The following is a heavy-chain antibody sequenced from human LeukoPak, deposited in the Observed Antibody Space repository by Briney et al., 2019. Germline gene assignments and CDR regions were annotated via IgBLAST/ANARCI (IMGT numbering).Heavy chain of an antibody. CDR3: ARAPVIDYFGSGSYFDY. D-gene: IGHD3-10*01. J-gene: IGHJ4*02. V-gene: IGHV3-48*02. CDR2: ISSSGSTI. CDR1: GFTFSRYS. Sequence: PGGSLRLSCAASGFTFSRYSFNWVRRAPGKGLEWVSYISSSGSTIHYADSVKGRFTISRDNAKNSLYLQMNSLRDEDTAVYYCARAPVIDYFGSGSYFDYWGQGTLITVSS.